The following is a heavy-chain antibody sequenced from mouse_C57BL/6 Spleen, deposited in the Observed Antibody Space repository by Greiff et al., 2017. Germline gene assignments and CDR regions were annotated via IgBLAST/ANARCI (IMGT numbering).Heavy chain of an antibody. CDR2: ISSGSSTI. CDR3: ARGYYGRDYFDY. J-gene: IGHJ2*01. Sequence: EVQGVESGGGLVKPGGSLKLSCAASGFTFSDYGMHWVRQAPETGLEWVAYISSGSSTIYYADTVKGRFTISRVNAKNTLFLQMTSLRSEDTAMYYCARGYYGRDYFDYWGQGTTLTVSS. V-gene: IGHV5-17*01. CDR1: GFTFSDYG. D-gene: IGHD1-1*01.